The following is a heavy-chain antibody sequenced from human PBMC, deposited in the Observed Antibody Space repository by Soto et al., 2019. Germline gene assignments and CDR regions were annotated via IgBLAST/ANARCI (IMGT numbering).Heavy chain of an antibody. Sequence: QVQLVQSGAELKKPGSSVRVASKASGGTFSTYSINRVRQAPGQGLAWMGEVIPIFGQPNYAQKFQGRVTITADESTSTAYMELSSLRSEDTAVYYCARDGGRHSGGIDYWGQGTLVTVSS. D-gene: IGHD1-26*01. V-gene: IGHV1-69*01. J-gene: IGHJ4*02. CDR3: ARDGGRHSGGIDY. CDR2: VIPIFGQP. CDR1: GGTFSTYS.